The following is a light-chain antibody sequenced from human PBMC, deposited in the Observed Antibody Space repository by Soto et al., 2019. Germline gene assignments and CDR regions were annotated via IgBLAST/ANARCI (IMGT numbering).Light chain of an antibody. CDR2: DAS. J-gene: IGKJ5*01. Sequence: DIQMTQSPSSLSASVGDRVTITCQASQEIDKFLNWYQQNPGKAPKLLIDDASNLATGVPSRFSGSGSGTEFTLIISSLQPEDVATYYCQQYDDLPITFGQGTRLQIK. CDR1: QEIDKF. V-gene: IGKV1-33*01. CDR3: QQYDDLPIT.